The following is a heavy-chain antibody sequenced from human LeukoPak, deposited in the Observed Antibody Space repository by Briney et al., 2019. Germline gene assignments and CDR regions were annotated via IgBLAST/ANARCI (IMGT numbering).Heavy chain of an antibody. D-gene: IGHD3-10*01. CDR3: ARDIGAYYGSGSNWFDP. Sequence: SETLSLTCSVSGGSISSSSYFWGWIRQPPGKGLEWIASVHYSGSTYYNPSLKSRVSISIDTSKNQFSLQLNSVTPEDTAVYYCARDIGAYYGSGSNWFDPWGQGTLVTVSS. CDR1: GGSISSSSYF. V-gene: IGHV4-39*02. J-gene: IGHJ5*02. CDR2: VHYSGST.